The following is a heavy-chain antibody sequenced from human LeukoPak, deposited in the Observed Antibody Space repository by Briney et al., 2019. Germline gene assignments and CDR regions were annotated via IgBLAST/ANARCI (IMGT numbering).Heavy chain of an antibody. Sequence: SETLSLTCAVYGGSFSGYYWSWIRQPPGKGLEWIGEISHSGSTNYNPSLKSRVTISVDTSKNQFSLKLSSVTAADTAVYYCARALSNRPYYDFWSGYRYFDYWGQGTLVTVSS. J-gene: IGHJ4*02. V-gene: IGHV4-34*01. CDR2: ISHSGST. CDR1: GGSFSGYY. D-gene: IGHD3-3*01. CDR3: ARALSNRPYYDFWSGYRYFDY.